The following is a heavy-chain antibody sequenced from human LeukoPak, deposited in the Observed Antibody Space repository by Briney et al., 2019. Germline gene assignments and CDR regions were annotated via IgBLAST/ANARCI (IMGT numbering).Heavy chain of an antibody. V-gene: IGHV4-34*01. D-gene: IGHD3-16*02. CDR2: INHSGST. CDR1: GGSFSGYY. CDR3: ARDRVYDYVWGSYRTVRFDH. J-gene: IGHJ4*02. Sequence: SETLSLTCAVYGGSFSGYYWSWIRQPPGKGLEWIGEINHSGSTNYNPSLKSRVTISVDTSKNQFSLKLSSVTAADTAVYYCARDRVYDYVWGSYRTVRFDHWGQGTLVTVSS.